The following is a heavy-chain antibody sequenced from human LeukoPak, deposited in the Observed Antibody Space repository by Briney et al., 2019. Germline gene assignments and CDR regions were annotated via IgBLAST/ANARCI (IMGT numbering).Heavy chain of an antibody. J-gene: IGHJ5*02. Sequence: PSETLSLTCTVSGGSISSYYWSWIRQPAGKGLEWIGRIYTSGSTNYNPSLKSRVTMSVDTSKNQFSLKLSSVTAADTAVYYCARDRDFWSGLPETYNWFDPWGQGTLVTVSS. CDR1: GGSISSYY. V-gene: IGHV4-4*07. D-gene: IGHD3-3*01. CDR3: ARDRDFWSGLPETYNWFDP. CDR2: IYTSGST.